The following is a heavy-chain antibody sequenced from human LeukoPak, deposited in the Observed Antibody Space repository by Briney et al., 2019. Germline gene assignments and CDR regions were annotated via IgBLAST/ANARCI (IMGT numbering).Heavy chain of an antibody. CDR2: ISAYNGNT. V-gene: IGHV1-18*04. CDR3: ARAPPDYGGKLRPFDP. J-gene: IGHJ5*02. D-gene: IGHD4-23*01. Sequence: GASVKVSCKASGYTFTGYYMHWVRQAPGQGLEWMGWISAYNGNTNYAQKLQGRVTMTTDTSTSTAYMELRSLRSDDTAVYYCARAPPDYGGKLRPFDPWGQGTLVTVSS. CDR1: GYTFTGYY.